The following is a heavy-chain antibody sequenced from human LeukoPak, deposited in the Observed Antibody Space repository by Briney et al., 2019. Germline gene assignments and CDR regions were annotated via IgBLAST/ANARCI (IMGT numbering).Heavy chain of an antibody. V-gene: IGHV3-15*01. CDR1: GFTLSDAW. J-gene: IGHJ4*02. CDR3: TTQLLYEHNFDY. Sequence: GGTLGLSCAASGFTLSDAWMSWVRQTPGKGLEWVGRIKSNTDGGTTDFAAPVKGRFTISRDDSENALYLQMNSLKTEDTAVYYCTTQLLYEHNFDYWGQGTLVTVSS. CDR2: IKSNTDGGTT. D-gene: IGHD2-2*02.